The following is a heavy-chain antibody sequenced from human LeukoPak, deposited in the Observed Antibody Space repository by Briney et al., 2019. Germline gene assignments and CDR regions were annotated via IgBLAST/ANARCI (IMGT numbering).Heavy chain of an antibody. V-gene: IGHV3-7*01. CDR1: GFSFSNFW. CDR3: ARPGSSSSWHTFDY. CDR2: IKEDGGEK. Sequence: PGGSLRLSCAASGFSFSNFWMSWVRQAPGKGLEWVANIKEDGGEKYYVDSVKGRFTISRDNAKNSLYLQMNSLRAEDTAVYYCARPGSSSSWHTFDYWGQGILVTVSS. J-gene: IGHJ4*02. D-gene: IGHD6-13*01.